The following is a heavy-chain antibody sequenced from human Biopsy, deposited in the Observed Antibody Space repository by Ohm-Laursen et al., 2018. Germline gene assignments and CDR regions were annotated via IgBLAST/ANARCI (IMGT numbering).Heavy chain of an antibody. J-gene: IGHJ3*01. Sequence: SLRLSCTASGFTFISYAMGWVRQAPGKGLAWVSSVTTTSSYIYYADSVKGRFTISRDNAQNSLYLHMNSLRAEDTAVYYCARLNSGTYDASDLWGQGTMVIVSS. V-gene: IGHV3-21*01. CDR3: ARLNSGTYDASDL. CDR2: VTTTSSYI. D-gene: IGHD1-26*01. CDR1: GFTFISYA.